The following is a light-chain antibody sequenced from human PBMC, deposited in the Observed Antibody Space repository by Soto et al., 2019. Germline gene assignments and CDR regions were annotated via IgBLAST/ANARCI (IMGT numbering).Light chain of an antibody. V-gene: IGLV2-8*01. J-gene: IGLJ2*01. Sequence: QSVLTHPPSASGSPGQSVTISCTGTSSDVGGYNYVSWYQQHPGKAPKLMIYEVSKRPSGVPDRFSGSKSGNTASLTVSGLQAEDEADYYCSSYAGSNNVVFGGGTKVTVL. CDR2: EVS. CDR3: SSYAGSNNVV. CDR1: SSDVGGYNY.